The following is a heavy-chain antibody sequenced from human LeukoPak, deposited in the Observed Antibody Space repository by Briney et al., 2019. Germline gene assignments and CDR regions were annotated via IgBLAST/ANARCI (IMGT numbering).Heavy chain of an antibody. CDR1: GGSISSNY. J-gene: IGHJ4*02. CDR3: ARDPRRDGYNYGH. D-gene: IGHD5-24*01. CDR2: IYYSGST. V-gene: IGHV4-59*12. Sequence: SETLSLTCTVSGGSISSNYWTWIRQPPGKGLEWIGYIYYSGSTYYNPSLKSRVTISVDRSKNQFSLKLSSVTAADTAVYYCARDPRRDGYNYGHWGQGTLVTVSS.